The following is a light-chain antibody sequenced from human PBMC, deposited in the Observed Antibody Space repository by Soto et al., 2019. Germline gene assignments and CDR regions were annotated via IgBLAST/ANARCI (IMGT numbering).Light chain of an antibody. V-gene: IGKV3-20*01. CDR2: GAS. Sequence: MMQSPATLSVSPGDRANLSCRASQGNSSILAWYQQKPGQAPRLLIYGASTRATGIPDRFSGSGSGTDFTPTISRLEPADFAVYYCQQFGSSPPVTFGQGTKVDI. J-gene: IGKJ2*01. CDR3: QQFGSSPPVT. CDR1: QGNSSI.